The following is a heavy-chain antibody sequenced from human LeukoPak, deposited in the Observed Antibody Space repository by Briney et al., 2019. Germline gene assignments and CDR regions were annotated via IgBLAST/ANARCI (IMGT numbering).Heavy chain of an antibody. J-gene: IGHJ2*01. Sequence: SETLSLTCAVSGDSISSGYYWGWIRQPPGKGLEWSGSIYYSGTTHYNPSLKSRVTISVATATNQISLTMSSVTAADTAVYYCARLGYSGSYYKGWYFDVGGRGTLVTVSS. V-gene: IGHV4-38-2*01. CDR2: IYYSGTT. CDR3: ARLGYSGSYYKGWYFDV. CDR1: GDSISSGYY. D-gene: IGHD1-26*01.